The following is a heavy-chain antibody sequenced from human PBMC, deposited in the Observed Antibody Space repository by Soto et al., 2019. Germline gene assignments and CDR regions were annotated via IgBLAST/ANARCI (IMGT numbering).Heavy chain of an antibody. Sequence: PGGSLRLSCAASGFTFSSYWMSWVRQAPGKGLEWVANIKQDGSEKYYVDSVKGRFTISRDNAKNSLYLQMNSLRAEDTALYYCARDKNCSSTSCYIDYYYYMDVWGKGTTVTVSS. CDR2: IKQDGSEK. J-gene: IGHJ6*03. V-gene: IGHV3-7*01. CDR1: GFTFSSYW. CDR3: ARDKNCSSTSCYIDYYYYMDV. D-gene: IGHD2-2*02.